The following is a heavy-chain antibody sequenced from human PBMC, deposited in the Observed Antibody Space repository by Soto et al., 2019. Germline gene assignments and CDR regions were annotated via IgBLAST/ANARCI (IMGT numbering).Heavy chain of an antibody. D-gene: IGHD3-10*01. V-gene: IGHV4-4*02. CDR3: ARYASGSSFFDY. CDR1: SGAISTLNW. Sequence: QVQLQESGPGLVKPSETLSLTCAVSSGAISTLNWWTWVRQPPGKGLEWIGEIYHSGSTNYNPSLKSRVTMSVDKSKNQFSLNLSSVTAADTAIYYCARYASGSSFFDYWGQGTLVTVSS. J-gene: IGHJ4*02. CDR2: IYHSGST.